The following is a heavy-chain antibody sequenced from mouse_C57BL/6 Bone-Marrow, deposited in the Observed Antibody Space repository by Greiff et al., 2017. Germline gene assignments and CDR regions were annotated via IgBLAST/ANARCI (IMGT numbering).Heavy chain of an antibody. CDR2: ISTYYGDA. Sequence: VKLVESGPELVRPGVSVKISCKGSGYTFTDYAMHWVKQSHAKSLEWIGVISTYYGDASYNQKFKDKATMTVDKSSSTAYLELARLTSEDSAVYYCASAPLYEVGYLDVWGKGTTVTVSS. V-gene: IGHV1-67*01. CDR3: ASAPLYEVGYLDV. CDR1: GYTFTDYA. D-gene: IGHD2-12*01. J-gene: IGHJ1*03.